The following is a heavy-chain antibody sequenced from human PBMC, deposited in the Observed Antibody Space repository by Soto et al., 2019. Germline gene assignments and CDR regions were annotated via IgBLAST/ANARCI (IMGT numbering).Heavy chain of an antibody. V-gene: IGHV3-7*04. CDR2: IKQDGSEK. CDR1: GFIFSSYW. CDR3: ARGLSSSWPYYYYGMDV. J-gene: IGHJ6*02. Sequence: EVQLVESGGGLVQPGGSLRLSCAASGFIFSSYWMSWVRQAPGKGLEWVANIKQDGSEKYYVDSVKGRFTISRDNAKNSLYLQMNSLRAEDTAVYYCARGLSSSWPYYYYGMDVWGQGTTVTVSS. D-gene: IGHD6-13*01.